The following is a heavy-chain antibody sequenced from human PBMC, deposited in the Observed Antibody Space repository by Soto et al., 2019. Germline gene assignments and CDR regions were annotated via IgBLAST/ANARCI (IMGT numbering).Heavy chain of an antibody. CDR1: GFTFSSYG. CDR2: IWYDGSNK. J-gene: IGHJ3*02. Sequence: PGGSLRLSCAASGFTFSSYGMHWVRQAPGKGLEWVAVIWYDGSNKYYADSAKGRFTISRDNSKNTLYLQMNSLRAEDTAVYYCARDWGVATIMNAFDIWGQGTMVTVSS. CDR3: ARDWGVATIMNAFDI. V-gene: IGHV3-33*01. D-gene: IGHD5-12*01.